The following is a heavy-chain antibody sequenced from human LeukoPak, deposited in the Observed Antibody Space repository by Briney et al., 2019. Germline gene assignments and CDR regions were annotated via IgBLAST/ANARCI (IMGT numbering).Heavy chain of an antibody. CDR1: GFTFSSYT. V-gene: IGHV3-21*01. J-gene: IGHJ6*02. CDR3: ARDMDGSGSYFTVAMDV. D-gene: IGHD3-10*01. Sequence: PGGSLRLPCAASGFTFSSYTMNWVRQAPGKGLEWVSSISTSRGYIYYADSVKGRFTVSRDNAKNSLYLQMNSLRAEDTAVYYCARDMDGSGSYFTVAMDVWGQGTTVTVSS. CDR2: ISTSRGYI.